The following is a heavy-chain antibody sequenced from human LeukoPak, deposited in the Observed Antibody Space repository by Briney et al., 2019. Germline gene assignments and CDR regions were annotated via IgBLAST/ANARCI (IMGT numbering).Heavy chain of an antibody. V-gene: IGHV3-11*01. CDR1: GFTFSDYY. CDR3: AKDIVAPGLFFDY. D-gene: IGHD3-9*01. CDR2: ISPNSGSTI. J-gene: IGHJ2*01. Sequence: GGSLRLSCAASGFTFSDYYMGWVRQAPGKGLEWVSYISPNSGSTIYYADSVKGRFTISRDNAKNSLYLQMNSLSAEDTAVHYCAKDIVAPGLFFDYWGRGTLITVSS.